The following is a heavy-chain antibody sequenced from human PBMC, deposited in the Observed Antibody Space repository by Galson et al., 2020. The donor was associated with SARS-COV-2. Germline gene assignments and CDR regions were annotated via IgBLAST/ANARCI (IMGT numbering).Heavy chain of an antibody. CDR2: LSSNGGTS. Sequence: GAALKISCSACGFIISDYAMHWVRQAPGKGLEYVSALSSNGGTSFYEYSVKDRCTMSRDNSTNMFYLQLTGLRLEDTAFYYCLAYSSTRQSYWGQGSPVAVS. J-gene: IGHJ4*01. CDR1: GFIISDYA. CDR3: LAYSSTRQSY. D-gene: IGHD2-2*01. V-gene: IGHV3-64D*09.